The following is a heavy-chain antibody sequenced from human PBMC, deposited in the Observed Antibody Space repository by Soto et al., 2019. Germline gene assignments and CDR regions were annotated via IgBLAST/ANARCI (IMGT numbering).Heavy chain of an antibody. D-gene: IGHD2-15*01. Sequence: QITLRESGPTLVQPTQTLTLTCTLSGVSLTTSGVGVGWIRQPPGKALEWLALIYWDDDKRFSPSLKSRLAINRDTYKNQVVMTRTDMASVDTAIYYCAHRQRTVVVGAPFDLWGQGSQVTVSS. CDR3: AHRQRTVVVGAPFDL. V-gene: IGHV2-5*02. CDR1: GVSLTTSGVG. CDR2: IYWDDDK. J-gene: IGHJ4*02.